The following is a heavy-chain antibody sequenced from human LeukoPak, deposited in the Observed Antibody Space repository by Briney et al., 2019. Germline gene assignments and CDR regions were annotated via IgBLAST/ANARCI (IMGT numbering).Heavy chain of an antibody. CDR3: ARDAAAGFYNWFDP. CDR1: GGSLSTYY. D-gene: IGHD6-13*01. CDR2: IYNSGST. Sequence: SETLSLTCTVSGGSLSTYYWSWIRQPPGKGLEWIGYIYNSGSTNYSPSLRSRVTISVDTSKNQFSLKLSSVTAADTAVYYCARDAAAGFYNWFDPWGQGTLVTVSS. V-gene: IGHV4-4*08. J-gene: IGHJ5*02.